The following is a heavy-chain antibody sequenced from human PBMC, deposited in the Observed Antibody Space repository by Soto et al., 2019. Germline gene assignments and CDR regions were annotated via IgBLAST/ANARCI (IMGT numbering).Heavy chain of an antibody. CDR3: ATYDSSGYFDY. J-gene: IGHJ4*02. Sequence: SETLSLTCTFSGGSIISGGYYWSWIRQHPGKGLEWIGYIYYSGSTYYNPSLKSRVTISVDTSKNQFSLKLSSVTAADTAVYYCATYDSSGYFDYWGQGTLVTVSS. D-gene: IGHD3-22*01. CDR1: GGSIISGGYY. V-gene: IGHV4-31*03. CDR2: IYYSGST.